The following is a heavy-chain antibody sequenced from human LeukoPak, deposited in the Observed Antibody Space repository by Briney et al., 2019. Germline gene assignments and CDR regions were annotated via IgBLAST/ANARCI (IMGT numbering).Heavy chain of an antibody. J-gene: IGHJ3*02. CDR3: ARSDGYGLVGI. V-gene: IGHV4-39*07. D-gene: IGHD3-10*01. CDR2: IHYSGST. CDR1: GGSISSSSYY. Sequence: PSETLSLTCTVSGGSISSSSYYWGWIRQPPGKGLEWIGSIHYSGSTNYNPSLKSRVTISVDTSKNHFSLTLSSVTAADTAVYYCARSDGYGLVGIWGQGTMVTVSS.